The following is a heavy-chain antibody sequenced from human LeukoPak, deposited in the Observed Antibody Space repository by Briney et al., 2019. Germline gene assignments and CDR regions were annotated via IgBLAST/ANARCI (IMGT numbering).Heavy chain of an antibody. D-gene: IGHD6-6*01. CDR1: GGSISSYY. Sequence: SETLSLTCTVSGGSISSYYWSWIRQPPGKGLEWTGYIYTSGSTDYNPSLKSRVTISVDTSKNQFSLKLSSVTAADTAVYYCARQHSSSAYYYYYMDVWGKGTTVTVPS. CDR2: IYTSGST. V-gene: IGHV4-4*09. CDR3: ARQHSSSAYYYYYMDV. J-gene: IGHJ6*03.